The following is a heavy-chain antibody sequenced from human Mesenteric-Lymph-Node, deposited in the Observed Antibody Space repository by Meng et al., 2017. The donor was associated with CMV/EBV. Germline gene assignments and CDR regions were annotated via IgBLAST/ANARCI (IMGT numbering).Heavy chain of an antibody. CDR2: INHSGST. V-gene: IGHV4-34*01. Sequence: VRCHQWGAGLWQPSQTLSVSCAVYGGSFSGYYWNWIRQSPEKGLEWIGEINHSGSTTYNPSFTSRIIISVDTSTNQISLNMSSVTAADTAVYYCARGSSYDILTGYFDYWGQGALVTASS. D-gene: IGHD3-9*01. J-gene: IGHJ4*02. CDR1: GGSFSGYY. CDR3: ARGSSYDILTGYFDY.